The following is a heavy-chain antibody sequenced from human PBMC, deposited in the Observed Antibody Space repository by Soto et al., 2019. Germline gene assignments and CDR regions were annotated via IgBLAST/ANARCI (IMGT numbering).Heavy chain of an antibody. CDR3: AKDRAAAIPDYYYGMDV. J-gene: IGHJ6*02. CDR2: ISYDGSNK. V-gene: IGHV3-30*18. D-gene: IGHD2-2*02. CDR1: GFTFSSYG. Sequence: GGSLRLSCAASGFTFSSYGMHWVRQAPGKGLEWVAVISYDGSNKYYADSVKGRFTISRDNSKNTLYLQMNSLRAEDTAVYYCAKDRAAAIPDYYYGMDVWGQGTTVTVSS.